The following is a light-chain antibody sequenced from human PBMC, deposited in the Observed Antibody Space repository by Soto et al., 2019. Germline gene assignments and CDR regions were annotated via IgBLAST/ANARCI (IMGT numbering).Light chain of an antibody. V-gene: IGLV2-14*01. CDR1: SSDIGGYNY. CDR2: EVT. Sequence: QSALTQPASVSGSPGQSITISCIGTSSDIGGYNYVSWYQCHPGRAPKLVIYEVTNRPSGVSNRFSGSKSGNTASLTISGLRPEDEADYYCSSYTGGNPSYVFGTGTKLTVL. CDR3: SSYTGGNPSYV. J-gene: IGLJ1*01.